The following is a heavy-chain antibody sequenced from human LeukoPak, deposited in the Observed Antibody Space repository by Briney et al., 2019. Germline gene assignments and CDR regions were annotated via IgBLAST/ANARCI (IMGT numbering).Heavy chain of an antibody. CDR3: ARVIAAYFDY. CDR1: GGSISSSSYY. CDR2: IYHSGST. D-gene: IGHD6-13*01. V-gene: IGHV4-39*07. J-gene: IGHJ4*02. Sequence: PSETLSLTCTVSGGSISSSSYYWGWIRQPPGKGLEWIGSIYHSGSTYYNPSLKSRVTISVDTSKNQFSLKLSSVTAADTAVYYCARVIAAYFDYWGQGTLVTVSS.